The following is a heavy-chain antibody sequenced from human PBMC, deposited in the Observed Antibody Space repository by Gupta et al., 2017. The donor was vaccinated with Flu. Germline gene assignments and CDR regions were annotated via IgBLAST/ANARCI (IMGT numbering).Heavy chain of an antibody. Sequence: QVQLVQSGAEVKKPGASVKVSCKASGYPFTGYSMHWVRQAPGQGREGMGWINPNSGGTNYAQKFQGRVTMTRDTSISTAYMELSRLRSDDTAVYYCARIPPSTWELLDYWGQGTLVTVSS. CDR1: GYPFTGYS. J-gene: IGHJ4*02. CDR2: INPNSGGT. V-gene: IGHV1-2*02. D-gene: IGHD1-26*01. CDR3: ARIPPSTWELLDY.